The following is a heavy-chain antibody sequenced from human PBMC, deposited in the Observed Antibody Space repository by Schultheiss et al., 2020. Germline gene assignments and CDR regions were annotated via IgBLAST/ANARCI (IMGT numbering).Heavy chain of an antibody. Sequence: SETLSLTCTVSGGSISTFNWSWIRQPPGKGLEWVGFNYNNENTNYNPSLKSRVTISVDTAKNQFSLKLSSVTSADTAVYYCARDSDSSGYYRYFDYWGQGTLVTVFS. CDR3: ARDSDSSGYYRYFDY. J-gene: IGHJ4*02. CDR2: NYNNENT. D-gene: IGHD3-22*01. CDR1: GGSISTFN. V-gene: IGHV4-59*01.